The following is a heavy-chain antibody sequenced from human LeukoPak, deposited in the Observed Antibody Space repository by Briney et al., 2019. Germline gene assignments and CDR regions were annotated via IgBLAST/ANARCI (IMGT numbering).Heavy chain of an antibody. D-gene: IGHD3-10*01. J-gene: IGHJ6*02. CDR3: ARGITMVRGVNTNYYYYGMDV. Sequence: PSETLSLTCTVSGGSISSYYRSWIRQPPGKGLEWIGYIYYSGSTNYNPSLKSRVTISVDTSKNQFSLKLSSVTAADTAVYYCARGITMVRGVNTNYYYYGMDVWGQGTTVTVSS. CDR1: GGSISSYY. V-gene: IGHV4-59*08. CDR2: IYYSGST.